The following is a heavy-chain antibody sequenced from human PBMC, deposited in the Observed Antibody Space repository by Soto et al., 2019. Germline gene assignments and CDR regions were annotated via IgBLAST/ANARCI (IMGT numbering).Heavy chain of an antibody. V-gene: IGHV3-64*04. J-gene: IGHJ4*02. CDR1: GFTFSSYA. Sequence: GGSLRLSCSASGFTFSSYAMHWVRQAPGKGLEYVSGINSNGSSTYYADSVKGRFTISRDNAKNTLYLQMNSLRAEDTAVYYCASETNWGPDYWGQGTLVTVSS. CDR3: ASETNWGPDY. CDR2: INSNGSST. D-gene: IGHD7-27*01.